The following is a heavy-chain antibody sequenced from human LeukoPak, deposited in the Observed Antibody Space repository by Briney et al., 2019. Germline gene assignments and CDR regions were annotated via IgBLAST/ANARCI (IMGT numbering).Heavy chain of an antibody. D-gene: IGHD3-22*01. CDR3: ARHFYYDSSGYYYPYYFDY. J-gene: IGHJ4*02. CDR1: GGSISSSTYY. V-gene: IGHV4-39*01. Sequence: SETLSLTCTVSGGSISSSTYYWGWIRQPPGKGLEWIGSIYYSGSTSYNPSLKSRVTISVDTSKNRFSLKLSSVTAADTAVYYCARHFYYDSSGYYYPYYFDYWGQGTLVTVSS. CDR2: IYYSGST.